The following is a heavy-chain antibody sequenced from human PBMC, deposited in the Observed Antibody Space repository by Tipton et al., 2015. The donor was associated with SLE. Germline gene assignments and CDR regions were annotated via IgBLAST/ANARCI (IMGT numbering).Heavy chain of an antibody. D-gene: IGHD4-23*01. V-gene: IGHV3-33*01. Sequence: ASGFTYSGYAMHWVRQAPGKGLEWVAFIRADGSNKDYADSVKGRFTISRDNSKNVVYLQMNSLRAEDTAVYCCARDGLGGNYHPDYWGQGTLVTVSS. CDR1: GFTYSGYA. CDR2: IRADGSNK. CDR3: ARDGLGGNYHPDY. J-gene: IGHJ4*02.